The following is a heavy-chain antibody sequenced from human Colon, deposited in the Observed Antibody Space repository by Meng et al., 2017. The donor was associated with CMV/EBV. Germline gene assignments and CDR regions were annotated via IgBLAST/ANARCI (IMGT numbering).Heavy chain of an antibody. CDR1: GDSLSSNSAA. J-gene: IGHJ6*02. Sequence: SETLSLTCAISGDSLSSNSAAWNWSRQSPSRGLEWLGRTYYRSKWYNDYAVSVKSRITINPDTSKNQFSLQLNSVTPEDTAVYYCARVLLWFGGGRYYGMDVWAKGPRSPSP. D-gene: IGHD3-10*01. V-gene: IGHV6-1*01. CDR2: TYYRSKWYN. CDR3: ARVLLWFGGGRYYGMDV.